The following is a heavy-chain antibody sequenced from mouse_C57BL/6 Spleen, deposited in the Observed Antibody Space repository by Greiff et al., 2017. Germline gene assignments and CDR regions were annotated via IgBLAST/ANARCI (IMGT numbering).Heavy chain of an antibody. CDR1: GYTFTGYW. Sequence: QVQLKESGAELMKPGASVKLSCKATGYTFTGYWIEWVKQRPGHGLEWIGEILPGSGSTNYNEKFKGKATFTADKSSNTAYMQLSSLTTEDSAIYYCARSFYYYCRGVRYFDYWGQGTTLTVSS. CDR2: ILPGSGST. J-gene: IGHJ2*01. V-gene: IGHV1-9*01. CDR3: ARSFYYYCRGVRYFDY. D-gene: IGHD1-1*01.